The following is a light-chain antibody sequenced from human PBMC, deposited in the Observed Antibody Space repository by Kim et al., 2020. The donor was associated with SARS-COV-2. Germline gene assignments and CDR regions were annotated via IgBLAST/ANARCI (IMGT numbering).Light chain of an antibody. CDR1: SGHSTYA. CDR2: VDSDGSH. J-gene: IGLJ3*02. V-gene: IGLV4-69*01. Sequence: QLVLTQSPSASASLGASVKLTCTLSSGHSTYAITWHQQQPEKGPRYLMKVDSDGSHNKGDGIPDRFSGSSSGAECYLTISSLQSEDEADYYCQTWDTGIRVFGGGTKVTVL. CDR3: QTWDTGIRV.